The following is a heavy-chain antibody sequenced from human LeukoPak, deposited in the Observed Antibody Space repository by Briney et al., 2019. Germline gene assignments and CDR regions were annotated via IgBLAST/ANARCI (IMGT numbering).Heavy chain of an antibody. J-gene: IGHJ4*02. CDR1: GYSFTGYY. Sequence: GSVKVSCKASGYSFTGYYLDWVRQAPGQGLEWMGWMNPNSGNTGYAQKFQGRVTMTRNTSISTAYVELSSLRSEDTAVYYCASNYYDSSGYYSCWGQGTLVTVSS. V-gene: IGHV1-8*02. D-gene: IGHD3-22*01. CDR2: MNPNSGNT. CDR3: ASNYYDSSGYYSC.